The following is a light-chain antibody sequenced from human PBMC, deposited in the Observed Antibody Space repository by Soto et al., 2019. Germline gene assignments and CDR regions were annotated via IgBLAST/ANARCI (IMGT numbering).Light chain of an antibody. J-gene: IGKJ1*01. Sequence: IVMTQSPATLSVSPGERATLSCRASQSVSNKLAWYQQKPGHAPRLLIYGASAGATGIPPRFSGSGSGTQFTLTISSLQSEDFAVYYCQQYDNWPGTFGQGTKVEIK. CDR2: GAS. V-gene: IGKV3-15*01. CDR3: QQYDNWPGT. CDR1: QSVSNK.